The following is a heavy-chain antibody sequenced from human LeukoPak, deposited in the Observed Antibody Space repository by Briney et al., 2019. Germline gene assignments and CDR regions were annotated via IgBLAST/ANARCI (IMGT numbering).Heavy chain of an antibody. Sequence: SETLSLTCAVYGGSFSGYYWSWIRQPPGKGLDWIGEINHSGSTNYNPSLKSRVTISVDTSKNQFSLKLSSVTAADTAVYYCASSKVGASLYWGQGTLVTVSS. D-gene: IGHD1-26*01. CDR3: ASSKVGASLY. J-gene: IGHJ4*02. CDR1: GGSFSGYY. CDR2: INHSGST. V-gene: IGHV4-34*01.